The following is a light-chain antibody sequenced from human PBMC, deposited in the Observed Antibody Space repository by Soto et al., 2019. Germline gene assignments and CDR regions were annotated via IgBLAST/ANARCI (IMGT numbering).Light chain of an antibody. J-gene: IGKJ2*01. CDR2: AAS. CDR3: QQANGFPHT. CDR1: QVIRSW. V-gene: IGKV1-12*01. Sequence: DVQMTQSPASVSASVGDRVTITCRASQVIRSWLTWYQQKPGQGPKLLIYAASTLQNGVPSRFSGSRSGTDVTLTISGLQTEDFATYCGQQANGFPHTFSQGTRLDIK.